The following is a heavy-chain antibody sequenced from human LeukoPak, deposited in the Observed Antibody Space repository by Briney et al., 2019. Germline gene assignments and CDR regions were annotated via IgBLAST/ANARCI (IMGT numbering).Heavy chain of an antibody. V-gene: IGHV3-30*18. Sequence: PAGSLTLSPAVPGFTYISHRIHRLRQAPGKELAWVALIAKDGRDKKYADSVKGRFTISRDNYKNTLYLQMNSLRAEDTAVYCCAKEGRVAAAAYYLDYWGGGTLATVSS. J-gene: IGHJ4*02. CDR2: IAKDGRDK. CDR3: AKEGRVAAAAYYLDY. CDR1: GFTYISHR. D-gene: IGHD6-25*01.